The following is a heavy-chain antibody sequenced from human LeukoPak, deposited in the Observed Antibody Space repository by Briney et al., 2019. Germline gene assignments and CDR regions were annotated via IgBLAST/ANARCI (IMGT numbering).Heavy chain of an antibody. CDR3: ARERNDRYCSSTSCYNYYYGMDV. V-gene: IGHV1-69*13. D-gene: IGHD2-2*02. CDR1: GGTFSSYA. CDR2: IIPIFGTA. J-gene: IGHJ6*02. Sequence: GASAKVSCKASGGTFSSYAISWVRQAPGQGLEWMGGIIPIFGTANYAQKFQGRVTITADESTSTAYMELSSLRSEDTAVCYCARERNDRYCSSTSCYNYYYGMDVWGQGTTVTVSS.